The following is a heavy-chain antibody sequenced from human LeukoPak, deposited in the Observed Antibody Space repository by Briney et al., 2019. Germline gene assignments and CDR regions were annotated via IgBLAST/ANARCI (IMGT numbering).Heavy chain of an antibody. CDR3: ASARIVVVPAAMGY. V-gene: IGHV1-2*02. J-gene: IGHJ4*02. CDR2: INPNSGGT. CDR1: GYTFTFYY. Sequence: GASVKVSFTASGYTFTFYYMHWVRHAPGQGLEWMGWINPNSGGTNYAQKFQGRVTMTRDTSINTAYMELNRLRSDDTAVYYCASARIVVVPAAMGYWGQGTLVTVSS. D-gene: IGHD2-2*01.